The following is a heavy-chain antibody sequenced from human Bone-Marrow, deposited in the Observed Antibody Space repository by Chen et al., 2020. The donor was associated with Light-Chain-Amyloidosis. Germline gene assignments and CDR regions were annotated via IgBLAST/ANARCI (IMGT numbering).Heavy chain of an antibody. V-gene: IGHV1-69*01. CDR3: ARDGYLVRHSGRPYAFDI. CDR1: GDTLRTYA. D-gene: IGHD1-26*01. J-gene: IGHJ3*02. Sequence: QVQLVQSGAAVKKPGSSVKVSCRASGDTLRTYAPTWVRQSPGQGLEWMGGIIPLLARTKDAHKFQGRVTLTADEHTSTAYMELRSLRSDDRAVYYCARDGYLVRHSGRPYAFDIWGQGTMVIVSS. CDR2: IIPLLART.